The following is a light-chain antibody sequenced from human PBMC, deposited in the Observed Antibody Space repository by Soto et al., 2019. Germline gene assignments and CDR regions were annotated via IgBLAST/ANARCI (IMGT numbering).Light chain of an antibody. Sequence: QPVLTQPPSASGTPGQRVTISCSGSSSNIGSNYVYWYQQLPGTAPKLLIYRNNQRPSGVPDRFSGSKSGTSASPAISGLRSEDEADYYCAAWDDSLSGVVFGGGTKVTVL. CDR2: RNN. J-gene: IGLJ2*01. CDR3: AAWDDSLSGVV. V-gene: IGLV1-47*01. CDR1: SSNIGSNY.